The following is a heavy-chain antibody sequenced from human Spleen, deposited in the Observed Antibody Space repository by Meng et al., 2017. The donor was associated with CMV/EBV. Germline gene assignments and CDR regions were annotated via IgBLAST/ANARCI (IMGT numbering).Heavy chain of an antibody. CDR3: ARGSMWELLLYFDY. CDR1: GFAFSSYA. V-gene: IGHV3-23*01. J-gene: IGHJ4*02. D-gene: IGHD1-26*01. Sequence: ASGFAFSSYAMSWVGQAPGKGLEWVSAISGSGSSTYYADSLKGRFTISRDNAKNSLYLQMNSLRAEDTAVYYCARGSMWELLLYFDYWGQGTLVTVSS. CDR2: ISGSGSST.